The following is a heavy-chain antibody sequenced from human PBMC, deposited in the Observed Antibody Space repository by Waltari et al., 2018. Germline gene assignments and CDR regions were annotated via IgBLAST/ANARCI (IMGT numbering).Heavy chain of an antibody. Sequence: EVRLVESGGGLVQPGGSLRLPCAASGFTFSSSWMSWVRQAPGKGLEWVASIKEDGSERYYVDSAKGRSTISRDNAKTSLFLQMNSLRVEDTAVYYCARGPYWGQGTTVTVSS. J-gene: IGHJ6*02. CDR2: IKEDGSER. CDR3: ARGPY. D-gene: IGHD2-21*01. CDR1: GFTFSSSW. V-gene: IGHV3-7*04.